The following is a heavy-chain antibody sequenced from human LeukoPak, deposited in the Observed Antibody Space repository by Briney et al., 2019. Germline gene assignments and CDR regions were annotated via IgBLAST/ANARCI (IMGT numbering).Heavy chain of an antibody. CDR2: ISGSGDNT. CDR3: AKGNYYDSSGSFYFDY. J-gene: IGHJ4*02. V-gene: IGHV3-23*01. CDR1: GFTFSSYA. Sequence: GGSLRLSCAASGFTFSSYAMSWVRQAPGKGLEWVSGISGSGDNTYYADSVKGRFTISRDNSKNTLYVQVNSLGTEDTAAYYCAKGNYYDSSGSFYFDYWGQGTLVTVSS. D-gene: IGHD3-22*01.